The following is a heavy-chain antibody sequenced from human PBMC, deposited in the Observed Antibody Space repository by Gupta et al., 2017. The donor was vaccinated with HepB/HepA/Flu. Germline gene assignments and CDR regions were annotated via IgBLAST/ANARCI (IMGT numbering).Heavy chain of an antibody. Sequence: QVQLQQWGAGLLKPSETLSLTCAVYGGSFSGYYWSWIRQPPGKGLEWIGEINHSGSTNYKPSLKSRVTKSVDTSKNQCSRKLSSVTAADTAVYYCARGAVVRAAIPTRGFDPWGQVPLVTVSS. CDR3: ARGAVVRAAIPTRGFDP. D-gene: IGHD2-2*02. CDR2: INHSGST. CDR1: GGSFSGYY. J-gene: IGHJ5*02. V-gene: IGHV4-34*01.